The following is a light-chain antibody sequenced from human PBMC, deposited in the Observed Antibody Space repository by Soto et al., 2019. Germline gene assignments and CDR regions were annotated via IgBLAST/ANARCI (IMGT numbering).Light chain of an antibody. CDR3: QQYYNWPRT. CDR1: QSLCSD. CDR2: GAS. V-gene: IGKV3-15*01. J-gene: IGKJ1*01. Sequence: EIGMTQPPGTQSLYPGDTAALSCKASQSLCSDLAWYQQEPGQAPRPLIFGASARPTGIPASISGSGSGTEFTLTISSLRSEDFAVYFCQQYYNWPRTFGQGTKV.